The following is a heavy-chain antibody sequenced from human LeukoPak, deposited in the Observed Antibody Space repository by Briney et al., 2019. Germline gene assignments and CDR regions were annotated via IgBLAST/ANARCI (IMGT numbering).Heavy chain of an antibody. V-gene: IGHV3-20*04. Sequence: GGSLRLSCAASGFTFDDYGMSWVRQAPGKGLEWVSAIKWNGGITGYADSVEGRFTISRDKAKNSLYLQMNSLRAEDTAVYYCARVLRYFDWSYSYYYYYMDVWGKGTTVTISS. D-gene: IGHD3-9*01. CDR1: GFTFDDYG. J-gene: IGHJ6*03. CDR3: ARVLRYFDWSYSYYYYYMDV. CDR2: IKWNGGIT.